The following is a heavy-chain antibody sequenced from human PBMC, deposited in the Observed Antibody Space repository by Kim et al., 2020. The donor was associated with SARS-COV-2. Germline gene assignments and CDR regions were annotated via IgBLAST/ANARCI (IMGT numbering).Heavy chain of an antibody. V-gene: IGHV3-15*01. J-gene: IGHJ6*02. D-gene: IGHD6-13*01. CDR2: IKSKTDGGTT. CDR3: TTERPYSSSWYPRKSYYYYGMDV. CDR1: GFTFSNAW. Sequence: GGSLRLSCAASGFTFSNAWMSWVRQAPGKGLEWVGRIKSKTDGGTTDYAAPVKGRFTISRDDSKNTLYLQMNSLKTEDTAVYYCTTERPYSSSWYPRKSYYYYGMDVWGQGTTVTVSS.